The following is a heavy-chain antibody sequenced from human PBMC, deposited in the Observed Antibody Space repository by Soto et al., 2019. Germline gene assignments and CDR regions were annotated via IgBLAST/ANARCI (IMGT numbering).Heavy chain of an antibody. CDR2: IYDSGYT. Sequence: PSETLSLTCTVSGGSISSYYWSWIRQPPGKGLEWIGLIYDSGYTNYSPSLKSRVTLSVDTSKNQFSLRLNSVTAADTAVYYCARVPGTSGYFDYWGRGALVTVSS. J-gene: IGHJ4*02. V-gene: IGHV4-59*01. CDR3: ARVPGTSGYFDY. D-gene: IGHD1-1*01. CDR1: GGSISSYY.